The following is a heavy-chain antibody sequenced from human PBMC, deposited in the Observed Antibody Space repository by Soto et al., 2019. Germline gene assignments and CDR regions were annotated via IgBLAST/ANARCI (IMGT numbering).Heavy chain of an antibody. CDR2: ISAHNGNT. V-gene: IGHV1-18*01. D-gene: IGHD1-1*01. J-gene: IGHJ4*02. CDR3: ARGRYGDY. CDR1: GYAFTTYG. Sequence: QVHLVQSGAEVKKPGASVKVSCKGSGYAFTTYGITWVRQAPGQGLEGMGWISAHNGNTNCAQKLQGRVTVTRDTSTSTAYMELRSLRSGVTAVYYCARGRYGDYWGQGALVTVSS.